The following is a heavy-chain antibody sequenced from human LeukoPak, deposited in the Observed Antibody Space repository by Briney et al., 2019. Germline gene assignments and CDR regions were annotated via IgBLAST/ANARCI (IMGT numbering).Heavy chain of an antibody. CDR3: ARGRAALYYYYMDV. J-gene: IGHJ6*03. Sequence: ASVKVSCKASGHTFTGYYMHWVRQAPGQGLEWMGWINPNSGGTNYAQKFQGRVTMTRDTSISTAYMELSRLRSDDTAVYYCARGRAALYYYYMDVWGKGTTVTVSS. D-gene: IGHD2-15*01. V-gene: IGHV1-2*02. CDR1: GHTFTGYY. CDR2: INPNSGGT.